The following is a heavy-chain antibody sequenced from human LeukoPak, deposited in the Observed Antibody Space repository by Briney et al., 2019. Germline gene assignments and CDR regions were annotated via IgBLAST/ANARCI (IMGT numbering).Heavy chain of an antibody. CDR3: ARHRGYYGSGSKVDY. CDR2: IYASGNT. D-gene: IGHD3-10*01. V-gene: IGHV4-61*02. CDR1: GASVSSTDYF. Sequence: SETLSLTCTVSGASVSSTDYFWNWIRQPAGKGLEWIGRIYASGNTDYNPSLKSRVTMSLDTSKNQFSLNMNSVTAADSAVYYCARHRGYYGSGSKVDYWGQGTLVTVSS. J-gene: IGHJ4*02.